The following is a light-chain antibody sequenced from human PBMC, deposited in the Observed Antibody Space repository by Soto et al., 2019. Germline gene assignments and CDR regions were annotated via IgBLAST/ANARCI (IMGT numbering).Light chain of an antibody. CDR1: QSVSNNY. CDR2: GAS. Sequence: EIVLTQSPGTLSLSPGEIATLSCRASQSVSNNYLAWYQQKPGQAPRPLIYGASNRATGIPDRFSGSGSGTDFTLTISRLEPEDFAVYYCQQYGSSGTFGQGTKVDIK. CDR3: QQYGSSGT. V-gene: IGKV3-20*01. J-gene: IGKJ1*01.